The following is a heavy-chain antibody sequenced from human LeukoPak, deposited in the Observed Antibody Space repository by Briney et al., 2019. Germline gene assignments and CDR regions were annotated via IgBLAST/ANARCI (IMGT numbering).Heavy chain of an antibody. V-gene: IGHV3-21*01. Sequence: KAGGSLRLSCAASGFTFSSYSMNWVRQAPGKGLEWVSSISSSSNYIYYADSVKGRFTISRDNAKNSLYLQMNSLRAEDTAVYYCARGSSALDYWGQGTLVTVSS. D-gene: IGHD3-3*01. CDR1: GFTFSSYS. J-gene: IGHJ4*02. CDR3: ARGSSALDY. CDR2: ISSSSNYI.